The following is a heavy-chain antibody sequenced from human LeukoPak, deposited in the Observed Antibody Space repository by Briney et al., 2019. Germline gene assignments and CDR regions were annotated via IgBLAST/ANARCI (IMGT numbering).Heavy chain of an antibody. CDR1: GGSISSGGYS. Sequence: PSQTLSLTCAVSGGSISSGGYSWSWIRQPPGKGLEWIGYIYHSGSTYSNPSLRSRVTISAARSKNQFSLKLSSVTAADPAVYYCARGYCSSTGCYGGFDYWGQGTLVTVSS. D-gene: IGHD2-2*01. CDR3: ARGYCSSTGCYGGFDY. V-gene: IGHV4-30-2*01. CDR2: IYHSGST. J-gene: IGHJ4*02.